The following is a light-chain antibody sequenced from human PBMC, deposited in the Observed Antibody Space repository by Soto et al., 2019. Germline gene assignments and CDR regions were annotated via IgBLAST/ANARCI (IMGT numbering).Light chain of an antibody. Sequence: EIVLTQSPGTLSLSPGDRATLSCRASQSLSSRYLAWYRQKPGQAPSLLIYGASNRATGIPDRFSGSGSGTDFTLTISRLEPGDFAVYYCQQYSSSPPTFGGGTKVEIK. CDR2: GAS. CDR3: QQYSSSPPT. V-gene: IGKV3-20*01. CDR1: QSLSSRY. J-gene: IGKJ4*01.